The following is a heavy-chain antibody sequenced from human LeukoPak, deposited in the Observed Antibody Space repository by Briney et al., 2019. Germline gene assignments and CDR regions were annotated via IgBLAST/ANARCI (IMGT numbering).Heavy chain of an antibody. D-gene: IGHD6-13*01. CDR3: ARKPSGYSSSWPFDY. J-gene: IGHJ4*02. CDR1: GYSISSGYY. Sequence: SETLSLTCTVSGYSISSGYYWGWIRQPPGKGLEWIGSIYHSGSTYHNPSLKSRVTISVDTSKNQFSLKLSSVTAADTAVYYCARKPSGYSSSWPFDYWGQGTLVTVSS. V-gene: IGHV4-38-2*02. CDR2: IYHSGST.